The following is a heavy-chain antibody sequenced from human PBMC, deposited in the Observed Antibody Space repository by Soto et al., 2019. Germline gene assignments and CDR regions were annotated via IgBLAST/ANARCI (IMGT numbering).Heavy chain of an antibody. CDR2: IYPGDSDT. CDR3: ARPKCSGGSCYNSPYYYYGMDV. J-gene: IGHJ6*02. Sequence: PGESLKISCKDSEYNFTSYWILWMRQMPRKGLECMGIIYPGDSDTRYSPSSQAQVTISADKSISTAYLQWSSLKASDTAMYYCARPKCSGGSCYNSPYYYYGMDVWGQGTTVTVSS. V-gene: IGHV5-51*03. D-gene: IGHD2-15*01. CDR1: EYNFTSYW.